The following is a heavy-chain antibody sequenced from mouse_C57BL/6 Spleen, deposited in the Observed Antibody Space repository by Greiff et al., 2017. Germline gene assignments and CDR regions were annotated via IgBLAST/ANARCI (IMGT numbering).Heavy chain of an antibody. J-gene: IGHJ3*01. CDR1: GFTFSDYG. V-gene: IGHV5-17*01. CDR3: ARDIYYGSRPWFAY. CDR2: ISSGSSTI. D-gene: IGHD1-1*01. Sequence: DVQLVESGGGLVKPGGSLKLSCAASGFTFSDYGMHWVRQAPEKGLEWVAYISSGSSTIYYADTVKGRFTISRDNAKNTLFLQMTSLRSEDTAMYYCARDIYYGSRPWFAYWGQGTLVTVSA.